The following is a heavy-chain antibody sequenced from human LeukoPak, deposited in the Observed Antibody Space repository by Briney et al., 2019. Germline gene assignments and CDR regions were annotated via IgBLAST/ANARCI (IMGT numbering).Heavy chain of an antibody. CDR1: GGTFSSYD. V-gene: IGHV1-69*13. D-gene: IGHD3-22*01. CDR2: IIPIFGTA. CDR3: ASLSYYYDSSGYYRYFDY. Sequence: ASVKVSCKASGGTFSSYDISWVRQAPGQGLEWMGGIIPIFGTANYAQKFQGRVTITADESTSTAYMELSSLRSEDTAVYYCASLSYYYDSSGYYRYFDYWGQGTLVTVSS. J-gene: IGHJ4*02.